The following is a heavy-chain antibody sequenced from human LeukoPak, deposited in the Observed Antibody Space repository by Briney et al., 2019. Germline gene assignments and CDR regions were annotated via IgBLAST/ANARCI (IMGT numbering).Heavy chain of an antibody. V-gene: IGHV4-30-4*01. CDR3: ARAGSLDLVYGMDV. CDR1: GGSISSGDYY. D-gene: IGHD1-26*01. J-gene: IGHJ6*02. Sequence: PSQTLSLTCTVSGGSISSGDYYWRWIRQPPGTGLEWIGYIYYSGSTYYNPSLKSRVTISVDTSKNQFSLKLSSVTAADTAVYYCARAGSLDLVYGMDVWGQGTTVTVSS. CDR2: IYYSGST.